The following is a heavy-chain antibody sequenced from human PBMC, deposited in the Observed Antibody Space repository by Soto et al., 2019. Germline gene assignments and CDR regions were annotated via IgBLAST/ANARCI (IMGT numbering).Heavy chain of an antibody. J-gene: IGHJ6*02. CDR2: IYHSGST. V-gene: IGHV4-4*02. CDR3: ARVSSSSLIYYYYYGMDV. CDR1: GGSISSSNW. Sequence: SETLSLTCAVSGGSISSSNWWRWVRQPPGKGLEWIGEIYHSGSTNYNPSLKSRVTISVDKSKNQFSLKLSPVTAADTAVYYCARVSSSSLIYYYYYGMDVWGQGTTVTVSS. D-gene: IGHD6-6*01.